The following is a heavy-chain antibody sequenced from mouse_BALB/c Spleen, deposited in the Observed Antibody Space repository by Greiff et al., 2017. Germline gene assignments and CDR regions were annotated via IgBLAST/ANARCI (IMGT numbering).Heavy chain of an antibody. CDR2: IYPGDGDT. CDR1: GYTFTSYW. J-gene: IGHJ1*01. CDR3: ARSRDYYGSSYDWYFDV. V-gene: IGHV1-87*01. Sequence: QVHVKQSGAELARPGASVKLSCKASGYTFTSYWMQWVKQRPGQGLEWIGAIYPGDGDTRYTQKFKGKATLTADKSSSTAYMQLSSLASEDSAVYYCARSRDYYGSSYDWYFDVWGAGTTVTVSS. D-gene: IGHD1-1*01.